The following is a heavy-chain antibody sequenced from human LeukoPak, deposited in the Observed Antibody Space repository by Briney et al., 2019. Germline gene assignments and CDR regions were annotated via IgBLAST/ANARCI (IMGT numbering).Heavy chain of an antibody. Sequence: PGGSLRLSXAASGFTFDDYGMSWVRQAPGKGLEWVSGINWNGGSTGYADSVKGRFTISRDNAKNSLYLQMNSLRAEDTALYYCARGLFGVTTGTSFDYWSQGTLVTVSS. CDR1: GFTFDDYG. CDR3: ARGLFGVTTGTSFDY. J-gene: IGHJ4*02. V-gene: IGHV3-20*04. D-gene: IGHD4-17*01. CDR2: INWNGGST.